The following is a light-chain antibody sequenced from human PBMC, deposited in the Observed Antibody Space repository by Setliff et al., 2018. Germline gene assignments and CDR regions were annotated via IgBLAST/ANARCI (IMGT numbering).Light chain of an antibody. CDR3: SSYTSSSAYVI. CDR1: SSDVGSYDL. Sequence: QSALAQPASVSGSPGQSITISCSGTSSDVGSYDLVSWYQQHPGKAPKLIIYAVSDRPSGVSNRFSGSKSGNTASLTISGLQTEDEADYYCSSYTSSSAYVIFGGGTK. J-gene: IGLJ2*01. CDR2: AVS. V-gene: IGLV2-14*03.